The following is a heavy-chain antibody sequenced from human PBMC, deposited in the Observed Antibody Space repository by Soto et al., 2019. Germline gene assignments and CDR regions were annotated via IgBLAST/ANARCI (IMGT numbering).Heavy chain of an antibody. CDR1: GGSISSGGYS. Sequence: QLQLQESGSGLVKPSQTLSLTCAVSGGSISSGGYSWSWIRQPPGKGLEWIGYIYHSGSTYYNPSLKRRLTISVDRSKNQFSLKLSSVTAADTAVYYCARDGGYGGSAGYFDLWGRGTLVTVSS. V-gene: IGHV4-30-2*01. CDR2: IYHSGST. J-gene: IGHJ2*01. D-gene: IGHD2-15*01. CDR3: ARDGGYGGSAGYFDL.